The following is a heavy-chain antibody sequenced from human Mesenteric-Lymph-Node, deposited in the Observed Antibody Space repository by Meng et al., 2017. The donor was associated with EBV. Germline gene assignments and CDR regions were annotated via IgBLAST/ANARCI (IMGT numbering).Heavy chain of an antibody. CDR1: GLTFSDYD. D-gene: IGHD3-22*01. CDR2: ISSSGSTI. Sequence: VRVVECGRRWVKPGGSLSLVCAASGLTFSDYDMSWIRQATGKGLEWGSYISSSGSTIYYADSVKGRFTISRDNAKNSLYLQMNSLRAEDTAVYYCAREADYYDSSEGGLDYWGQGTLVTVSS. J-gene: IGHJ4*02. CDR3: AREADYYDSSEGGLDY. V-gene: IGHV3-11*01.